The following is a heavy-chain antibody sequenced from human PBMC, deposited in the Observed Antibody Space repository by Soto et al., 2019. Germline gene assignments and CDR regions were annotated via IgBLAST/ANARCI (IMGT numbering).Heavy chain of an antibody. Sequence: GESLKISCKGSGYSFTSYWISWVRQMPGKGLARMGRIDPSDSYTNYSPSFQGHVTISADKSISTAYLQWSSLKASDTAIYYCATEGSSMQGSTWGSYYGMDVWGQGTTVTVSS. V-gene: IGHV5-10-1*01. CDR3: ATEGSSMQGSTWGSYYGMDV. CDR1: GYSFTSYW. D-gene: IGHD6-13*01. J-gene: IGHJ6*02. CDR2: IDPSDSYT.